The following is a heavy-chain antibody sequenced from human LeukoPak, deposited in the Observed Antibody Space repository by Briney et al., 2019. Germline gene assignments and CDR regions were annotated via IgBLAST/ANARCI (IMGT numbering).Heavy chain of an antibody. CDR1: GFTFSSYA. CDR2: ISGSGVST. Sequence: GGSLRLSCAASGFTFSSYAMSWVRQAPGKGLEWVSAISGSGVSTYYADSVKGRFTISRDNSKNTLYLQMNSLRAEDTAVYYRAKPRILYYCSSTSCHEGGFDCWGQGTLVTVSS. D-gene: IGHD2-2*01. J-gene: IGHJ4*02. CDR3: AKPRILYYCSSTSCHEGGFDC. V-gene: IGHV3-23*01.